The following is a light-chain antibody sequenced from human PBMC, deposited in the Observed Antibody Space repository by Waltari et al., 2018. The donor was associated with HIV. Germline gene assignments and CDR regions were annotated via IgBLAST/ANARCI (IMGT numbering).Light chain of an antibody. J-gene: IGLJ2*01. V-gene: IGLV3-25*03. CDR3: QSSDISGNYWV. CDR2: KDR. CDR1: TMPQQY. Sequence: SYGLTQPPSVSVSPGQTATITCSGDTMPQQYGYVSQQKPGHAPVMVIYKDRERPSGIPERFSGSSSATTATLTISGVQPEDEADYYCQSSDISGNYWVLGGGTKLTVL.